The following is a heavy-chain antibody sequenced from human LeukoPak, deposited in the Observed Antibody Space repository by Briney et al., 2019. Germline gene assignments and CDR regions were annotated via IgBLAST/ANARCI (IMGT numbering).Heavy chain of an antibody. J-gene: IGHJ6*02. D-gene: IGHD3-16*01. CDR1: GFTFSSYW. Sequence: GGSLRLSCAASGFTFSSYWMNWARQAPGKGLEWVASINHNGNGNYYVDSVKGRFTISRDNAKNSLYLQMSNLRTEDTAVYFCARGGGLDVWGQGATVTVSS. CDR3: ARGGGLDV. V-gene: IGHV3-7*03. CDR2: INHNGNGN.